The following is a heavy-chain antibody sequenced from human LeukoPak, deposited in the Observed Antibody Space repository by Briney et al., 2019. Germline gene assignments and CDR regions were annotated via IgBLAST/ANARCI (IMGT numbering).Heavy chain of an antibody. J-gene: IGHJ6*03. CDR2: IYTSGST. CDR1: GGSISSGSYY. V-gene: IGHV4-61*02. Sequence: NSSETLSLTCTVSGGSISSGSYYWSWIRQPAGKGLEWTGRIYTSGSTNYNPSLKSRVTISVDTSKNQFSLKLSSVTAADTAVYYCARIGIAAAGTISYYYYMDVWGKGTTVTVSS. CDR3: ARIGIAAAGTISYYYYMDV. D-gene: IGHD6-13*01.